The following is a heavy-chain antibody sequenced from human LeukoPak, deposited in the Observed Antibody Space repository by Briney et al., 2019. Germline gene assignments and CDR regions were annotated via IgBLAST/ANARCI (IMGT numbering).Heavy chain of an antibody. CDR2: INHSGST. J-gene: IGHJ4*02. CDR3: ARVYQSSSGRAIDN. D-gene: IGHD6-6*01. CDR1: GGSFSGYY. V-gene: IGHV4-34*01. Sequence: PSETLSLTCAVYGGSFSGYYWSWIRQPPGKGLEWIGEINHSGSTNYNPSLKSRVTISVDTSKNQFSLKLSSVTAADTAVYYCARVYQSSSGRAIDNWGQGTLVTVSS.